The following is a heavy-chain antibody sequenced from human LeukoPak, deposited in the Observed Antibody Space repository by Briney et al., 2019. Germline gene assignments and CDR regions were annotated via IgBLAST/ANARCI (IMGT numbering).Heavy chain of an antibody. J-gene: IGHJ4*02. V-gene: IGHV3-7*01. Sequence: GGSLRLSCAASGFTFRSYWMTWVRQAPGKGLEWVANIKQDGSEKYYVDSVKGRFTISRDNAKNSLFLQMNSLRAEDTAVYYCARDLYNSASKWGQGTLVTVSS. CDR3: ARDLYNSASK. CDR1: GFTFRSYW. CDR2: IKQDGSEK. D-gene: IGHD6-25*01.